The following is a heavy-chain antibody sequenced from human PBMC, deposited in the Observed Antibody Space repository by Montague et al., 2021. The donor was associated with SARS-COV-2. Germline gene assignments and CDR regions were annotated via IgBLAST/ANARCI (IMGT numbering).Heavy chain of an antibody. CDR3: ARDYDVWNDYPKWFFDL. Sequence: SLRLSCAASGFTLRNYYISWIRQAPGKGLEWVSYISSSGSYRDYADSVKGRFTISRDTGRNSVHLQIDSLRAEDTVVYYCARDYDVWNDYPKWFFDLWGRGTLVTVSS. CDR2: ISSSGSYR. D-gene: IGHD3-3*01. J-gene: IGHJ2*01. V-gene: IGHV3-11*06. CDR1: GFTLRNYY.